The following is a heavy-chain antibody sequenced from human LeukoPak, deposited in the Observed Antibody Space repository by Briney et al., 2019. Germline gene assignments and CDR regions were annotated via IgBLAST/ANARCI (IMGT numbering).Heavy chain of an antibody. Sequence: SETLSLTCTVSGGSISSYYWSWIRQPPGKGLEWIGYIYYCGSTNYNPSLKSRVTISVDTSKNQFSLKLSSVTAADTAVYYCARSGYVDYDFWSGYYLFDYWGQGTLVTVSS. V-gene: IGHV4-59*08. CDR1: GGSISSYY. CDR2: IYYCGST. J-gene: IGHJ4*02. D-gene: IGHD3-3*01. CDR3: ARSGYVDYDFWSGYYLFDY.